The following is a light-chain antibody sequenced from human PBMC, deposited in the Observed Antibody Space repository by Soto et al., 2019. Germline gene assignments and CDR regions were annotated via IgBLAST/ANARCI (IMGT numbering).Light chain of an antibody. CDR1: SSNIGAGYD. CDR3: QSYDSSLSVGV. Sequence: QSVLTQPPSVSGAPGQRVTISCTGSSSNIGAGYDVHWYQQLPGTAPKLLIYGNSNRPSGVPDRFSGSKSGTSASLAITGLQTEEEADYYCQSYDSSLSVGVFGTVTKVTVL. V-gene: IGLV1-40*01. J-gene: IGLJ1*01. CDR2: GNS.